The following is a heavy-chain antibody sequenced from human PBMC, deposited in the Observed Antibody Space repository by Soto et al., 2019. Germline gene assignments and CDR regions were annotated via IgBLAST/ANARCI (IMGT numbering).Heavy chain of an antibody. CDR2: ISSSSSYI. D-gene: IGHD6-13*01. V-gene: IGHV3-21*01. J-gene: IGHJ6*02. CDR3: ARDSSSWYRFDYYYYGMDV. CDR1: GFTFSSYS. Sequence: EVQLVESGGGLVKPGGSLRLSCAASGFTFSSYSMNWVRQAPGKGLEWVSSISSSSSYIYYADSVKGRFTISRDNAKNSLYLQMNSLRAEDTAVYYCARDSSSWYRFDYYYYGMDVWGQGTTVTVSS.